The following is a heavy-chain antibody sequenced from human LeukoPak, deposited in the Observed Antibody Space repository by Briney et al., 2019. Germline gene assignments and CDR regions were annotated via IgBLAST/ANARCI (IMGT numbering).Heavy chain of an antibody. D-gene: IGHD3-16*01. CDR1: GFTFSSYA. CDR2: ISYDGSIK. CDR3: ANSYVRSPFDY. J-gene: IGHJ4*02. V-gene: IGHV3-30*04. Sequence: GGSLRLSCAASGFTFSSYAMHWVRQAPGKGLEWVAVISYDGSIKYYADSVKGRFTISGDNSKNTLYLQMNSLRAEDTAVYYCANSYVRSPFDYWGQGTLVTVSS.